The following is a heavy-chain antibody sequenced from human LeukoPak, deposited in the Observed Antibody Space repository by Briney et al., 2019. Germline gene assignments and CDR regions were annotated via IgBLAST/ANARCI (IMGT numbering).Heavy chain of an antibody. CDR2: INNNNSTI. D-gene: IGHD2-2*01. Sequence: GGSLRLSCAASGFTFSSYGMNWVRQAPGKGLEWVSYINNNNSTIQYAESVKGRFTISRDNAKNSLYLQMNSLRAEDTAVYYCARDPLDIVVVPAAPTSWFDPWGQGTLVTVSS. CDR3: ARDPLDIVVVPAAPTSWFDP. V-gene: IGHV3-48*04. CDR1: GFTFSSYG. J-gene: IGHJ5*02.